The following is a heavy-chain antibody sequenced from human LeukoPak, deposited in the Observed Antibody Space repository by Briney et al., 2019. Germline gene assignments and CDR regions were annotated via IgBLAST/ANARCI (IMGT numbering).Heavy chain of an antibody. CDR3: AGDSSGYYWEHAFDI. V-gene: IGHV5-51*01. CDR2: IYPGDSDT. J-gene: IGHJ3*02. Sequence: GESLKISCKGSGYSFTSYWIGWVRQMPGKGREWMGIIYPGDSDTRYSPSFQGQVTISADKSISTAYLQWSSLKASDTAMYYCAGDSSGYYWEHAFDIWGQGTMVTVSS. D-gene: IGHD3-22*01. CDR1: GYSFTSYW.